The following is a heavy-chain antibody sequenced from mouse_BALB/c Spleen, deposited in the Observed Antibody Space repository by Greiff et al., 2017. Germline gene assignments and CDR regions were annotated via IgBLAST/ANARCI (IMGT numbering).Heavy chain of an antibody. Sequence: QVQLQQSGAELVRPGTSVKVSCKASGYAFTNYLIEWVKQRPGQGLEWIGVINPGSGGTNYNEKFKGKATLTADKSSSTAYMQLSSLTSDDSAVYFCARSGGLGRDYWGQGTTLTVSS. CDR2: INPGSGGT. CDR3: ARSGGLGRDY. CDR1: GYAFTNYL. D-gene: IGHD4-1*01. V-gene: IGHV1-54*01. J-gene: IGHJ2*01.